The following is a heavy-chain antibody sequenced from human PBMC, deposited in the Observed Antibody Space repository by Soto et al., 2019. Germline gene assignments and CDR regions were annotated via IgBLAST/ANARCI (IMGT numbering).Heavy chain of an antibody. CDR3: AKADSNYAGRFSYYYMDV. D-gene: IGHD4-4*01. Sequence: ASVKVSCKASGYTFTSYGIGWVRQAPGQGLEWMGWISAYNGKTHYPQKFQGKVTMTTDTSTSTAYMELRSLRYDDTAVYFCAKADSNYAGRFSYYYMDVWGKGTVVTVSS. V-gene: IGHV1-18*01. J-gene: IGHJ6*03. CDR1: GYTFTSYG. CDR2: ISAYNGKT.